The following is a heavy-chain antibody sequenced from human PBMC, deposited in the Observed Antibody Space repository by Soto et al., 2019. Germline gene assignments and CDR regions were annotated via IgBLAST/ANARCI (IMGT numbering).Heavy chain of an antibody. CDR2: ISSGASNM. D-gene: IGHD3-3*01. V-gene: IGHV3-48*03. CDR1: GFAFSGFE. Sequence: VGSLRLSCAASGFAFSGFEMNWVRQAPGKGLEWVSYISSGASNMYYADSVKGRFTISRDNAQSSLYLQMNSLRVEDTAVYYCARDPNYDFWSGYRNKEGTYGMDVWGQGTTVTVSS. J-gene: IGHJ6*02. CDR3: ARDPNYDFWSGYRNKEGTYGMDV.